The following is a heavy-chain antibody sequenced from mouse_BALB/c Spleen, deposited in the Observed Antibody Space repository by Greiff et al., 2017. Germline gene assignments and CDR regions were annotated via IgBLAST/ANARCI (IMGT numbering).Heavy chain of an antibody. Sequence: QVQLQQPGAELVKPGASVKLSCKASGYTFTSYYMYWVKQRPGQGLEWIGGINPSNGGTNFNEKFKSKATLTVDKSSSTAYMQLSSLTSEDSAVYYCTRYGPLAMDYWGQGTSVTVSS. CDR2: INPSNGGT. D-gene: IGHD1-2*01. V-gene: IGHV1S81*02. J-gene: IGHJ4*01. CDR3: TRYGPLAMDY. CDR1: GYTFTSYY.